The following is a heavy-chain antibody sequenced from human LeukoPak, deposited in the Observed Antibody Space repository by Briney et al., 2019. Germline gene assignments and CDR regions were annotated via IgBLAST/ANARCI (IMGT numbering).Heavy chain of an antibody. Sequence: GSSVKVSCKASGGTCSSYAISWVRQAPGQGLEWMGGIIPIFGTANYAQKFQGRVTITADESTSTAYMELSSLRSEDTAVYYCARDRIVGATSQFDYWGQGTLVTVSS. J-gene: IGHJ4*02. CDR1: GGTCSSYA. CDR2: IIPIFGTA. D-gene: IGHD1-26*01. V-gene: IGHV1-69*01. CDR3: ARDRIVGATSQFDY.